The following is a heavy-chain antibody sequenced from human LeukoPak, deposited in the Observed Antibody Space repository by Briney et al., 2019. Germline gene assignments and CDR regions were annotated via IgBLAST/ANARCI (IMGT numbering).Heavy chain of an antibody. D-gene: IGHD3-22*01. V-gene: IGHV3-48*04. CDR1: GFTFSSYS. J-gene: IGHJ4*02. CDR2: ISSSSSTI. Sequence: GGSLRLSCAASGFTFSSYSMNWVRQAPGKGLEWVSHISSSSSTIYYADSVKGRFTISRDNAKNSLYLQMNSLRAEDTALYYCARGGYYDNSGASDYWGQGTLVTVSS. CDR3: ARGGYYDNSGASDY.